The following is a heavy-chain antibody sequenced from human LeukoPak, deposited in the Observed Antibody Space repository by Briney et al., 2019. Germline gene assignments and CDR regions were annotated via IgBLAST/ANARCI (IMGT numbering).Heavy chain of an antibody. V-gene: IGHV4-38-2*02. CDR2: IYHSGST. CDR1: GYSISSGYY. D-gene: IGHD3-22*01. J-gene: IGHJ3*02. CDR3: ARGIGYYDSSGYDGAFDI. Sequence: SETLSLTCTVSGYSISSGYYWGWIRQPPGKGLEWIGSIYHSGSTYYNPSLKSRVTISVDTSKNQFSLKLSSVTAADTAVYYCARGIGYYDSSGYDGAFDIWGQGTMVTVSS.